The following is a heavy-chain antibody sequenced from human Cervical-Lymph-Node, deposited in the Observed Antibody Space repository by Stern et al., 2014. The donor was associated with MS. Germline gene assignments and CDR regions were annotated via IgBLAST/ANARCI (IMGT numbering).Heavy chain of an antibody. CDR3: ARHHGHSPTPFDS. CDR1: RDSFPHYW. D-gene: IGHD5-24*01. J-gene: IGHJ4*02. CDR2: IFPGDSAT. V-gene: IGHV5-51*01. Sequence: EVQLVESGAEVKKPGDSLKISCKASRDSFPHYWIGWVRQMPGKGLEWMGIIFPGDSATKYSPSFEGQVSFSVDRSTSTAYLQWSSLKASDTAIYYCARHHGHSPTPFDSWGQGTRVTVSS.